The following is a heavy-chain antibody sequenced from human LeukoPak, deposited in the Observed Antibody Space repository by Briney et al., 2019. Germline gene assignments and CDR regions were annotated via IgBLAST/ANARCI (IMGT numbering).Heavy chain of an antibody. D-gene: IGHD5-18*01. V-gene: IGHV4-34*01. CDR1: GGSFSDYY. CDR3: AREGYGPDYYMDV. J-gene: IGHJ6*03. Sequence: SETLSLTCAVYGGSFSDYYWSWIRQSPGKGLEWIGEINHSGSTTNYNPSLKNRVTISVDTSKKQFSLKLSSVTAADTAVYYCAREGYGPDYYMDVWGKGTTVTISS. CDR2: INHSGSTT.